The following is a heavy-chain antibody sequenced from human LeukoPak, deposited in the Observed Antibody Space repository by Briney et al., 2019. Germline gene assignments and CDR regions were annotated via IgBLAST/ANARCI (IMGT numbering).Heavy chain of an antibody. J-gene: IGHJ4*02. CDR3: ARAGSSSSHFDY. V-gene: IGHV4-31*03. CDR2: SHDSGKT. Sequence: SETLSPTCTVSGGSISRGGYYWGWVRQHPGKGLEWIGYSHDSGKTYYNPSLESRVTVSLDTSKNQFSLTLSSVTAADTAVYYCARAGSSSSHFDYWGQGTLVTVSS. CDR1: GGSISRGGYY. D-gene: IGHD6-6*01.